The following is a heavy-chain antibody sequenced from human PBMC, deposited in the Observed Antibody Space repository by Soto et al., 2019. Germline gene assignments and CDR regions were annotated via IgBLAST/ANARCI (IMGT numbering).Heavy chain of an antibody. J-gene: IGHJ6*03. D-gene: IGHD2-15*01. CDR3: ARHDSGGSYYYYYYMDV. Sequence: QVQLQESGPGLVKPSETLSLTCTVSGGSISSYYWSWIRQPPGKGLEWIGYMYYSGSTNYNPSLKSRVTISVDTSKNQFSLKLSSVTAADTAVYYCARHDSGGSYYYYYYMDVWGKGTTVTVSS. CDR1: GGSISSYY. V-gene: IGHV4-59*08. CDR2: MYYSGST.